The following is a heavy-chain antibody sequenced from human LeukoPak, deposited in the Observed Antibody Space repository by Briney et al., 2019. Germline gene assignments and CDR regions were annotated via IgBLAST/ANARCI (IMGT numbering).Heavy chain of an antibody. D-gene: IGHD5-24*01. J-gene: IGHJ5*02. CDR2: VSFDGSNE. V-gene: IGHV3-30-3*01. CDR3: ARGVGYTLVS. Sequence: GGSLRLSCADSGLTFRTSAMHWVRQAPGKGLEWVAVVSFDGSNENYADSVRGRFTISRDNSKNTLYLQRSGLRREDTAMYYCARGVGYTLVSWGQGTLVTVSS. CDR1: GLTFRTSA.